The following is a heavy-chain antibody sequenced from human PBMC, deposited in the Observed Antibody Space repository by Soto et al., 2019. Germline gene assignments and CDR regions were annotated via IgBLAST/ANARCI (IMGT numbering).Heavy chain of an antibody. CDR1: GFTFDDYA. CDR2: VSWNSVRI. CDR3: AGPRSLNGYYDY. D-gene: IGHD5-18*01. V-gene: IGHV3-9*01. J-gene: IGHJ4*02. Sequence: SLRLACAASGFTFDDYAMHWVRQAPGKGLEWVAGVSWNSVRIYYAASVKGRFTISRDNARKSLYLQMNSLRAEDTALYYCAGPRSLNGYYDYWGQGTLVTVSS.